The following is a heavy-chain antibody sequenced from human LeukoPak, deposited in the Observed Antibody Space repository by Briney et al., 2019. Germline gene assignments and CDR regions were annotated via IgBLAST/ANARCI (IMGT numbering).Heavy chain of an antibody. CDR3: AKDAQRGFGYGDSFQN. CDR1: GFTFSHYG. J-gene: IGHJ1*01. V-gene: IGHV3-33*06. CDR2: IWSDGSDK. Sequence: GGSLRLSCAASGFTFSHYGMHWVRQTPGAGLEWVAVIWSDGSDKYYAKSVKGRFTISRDNSKNSLFLQMNSLKAADTAVYYGAKDAQRGFGYGDSFQNWGQGIVVTVSS. D-gene: IGHD5-12*01.